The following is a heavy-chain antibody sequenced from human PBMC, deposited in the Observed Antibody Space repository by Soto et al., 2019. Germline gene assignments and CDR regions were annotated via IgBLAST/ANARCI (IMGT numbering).Heavy chain of an antibody. Sequence: SETLSLTCTVSGDSISSVKYYWRWIRPHPAKGLELIGNIYYSGSTHYNPSLKSRVTISLDTSKNQFSLKLTSVTAADTAVYYCARERPHLHGTTGRIDSWGQGMLVTVSS. CDR1: GDSISSVKYY. J-gene: IGHJ4*02. CDR2: IYYSGST. CDR3: ARERPHLHGTTGRIDS. V-gene: IGHV4-30-4*08. D-gene: IGHD1-7*01.